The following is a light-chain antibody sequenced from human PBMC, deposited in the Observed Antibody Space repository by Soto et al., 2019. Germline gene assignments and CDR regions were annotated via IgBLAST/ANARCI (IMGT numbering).Light chain of an antibody. CDR2: AAS. CDR3: QQYNIYPLT. V-gene: IGKV1D-16*01. CDR1: QDINSY. Sequence: DVQMTQSPSSLSASVGDRVTITCRASQDINSYLAWYQQKPGNAPKSLIYAASSLQTGVPSRFSGSPSGTDFTLTISNLQPEDSATYYCQQYNIYPLTFGGGTKVEIK. J-gene: IGKJ4*01.